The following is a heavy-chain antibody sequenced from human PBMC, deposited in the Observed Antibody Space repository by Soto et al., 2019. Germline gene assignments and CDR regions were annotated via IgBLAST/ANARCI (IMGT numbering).Heavy chain of an antibody. CDR3: AGHPPYDTSGYYPH. Sequence: GESLKISCRGSGYSFTSYWISWVRQMPGRGLEWMGRIDPSDSYTNYSPSFQGHVTISADKSVNTAYLQWSRLKASDTAMYYCAGHPPYDTSGYYPHWGQGTLVTVSS. CDR2: IDPSDSYT. J-gene: IGHJ4*02. CDR1: GYSFTSYW. D-gene: IGHD3-22*01. V-gene: IGHV5-10-1*01.